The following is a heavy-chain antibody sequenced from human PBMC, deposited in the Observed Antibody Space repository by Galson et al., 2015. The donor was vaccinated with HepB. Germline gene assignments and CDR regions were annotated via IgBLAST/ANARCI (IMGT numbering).Heavy chain of an antibody. D-gene: IGHD6-19*01. CDR3: ARVEGGIAVTDHTGNFDY. J-gene: IGHJ4*02. V-gene: IGHV4-38-2*01. CDR2: IYHSGST. Sequence: TCAVSGYSISRGYYWGWIRQPPGKGLEWIGSIYHSGSTYYNPSLKSRVTISVDTSKNQFSLKLSSVTAADTAVYYCARVEGGIAVTDHTGNFDYWGQGTLVTVSS. CDR1: GYSISRGYY.